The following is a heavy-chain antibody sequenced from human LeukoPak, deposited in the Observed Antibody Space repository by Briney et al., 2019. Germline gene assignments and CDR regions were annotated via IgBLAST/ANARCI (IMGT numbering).Heavy chain of an antibody. D-gene: IGHD5-18*01. CDR3: ARGIVDTAMVYYFDY. Sequence: SVKVSCKASGGTXSSYAISWVRQAPGQGLEWMGRIIPILGIANYAQKFQGRVTITADKSTSTAYMELSSLRSEDTAVYYCARGIVDTAMVYYFDYWGQGTLVTVSS. J-gene: IGHJ4*02. V-gene: IGHV1-69*04. CDR2: IIPILGIA. CDR1: GGTXSSYA.